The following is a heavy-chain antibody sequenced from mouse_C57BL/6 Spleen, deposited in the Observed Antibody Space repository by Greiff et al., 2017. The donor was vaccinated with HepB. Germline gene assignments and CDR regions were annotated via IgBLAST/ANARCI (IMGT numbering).Heavy chain of an antibody. J-gene: IGHJ4*01. V-gene: IGHV1-59*01. Sequence: QVQLQQPGAELVRPGTSVKLSCKASGYTFTSYWMHWVKQRPGQGLEWIGVIDPSDSYTNYNQKFKGKATLTVDTSSSTAYMQLSSLTSEDSAVYYCARGGPMGYWGQGTSVTVSS. CDR1: GYTFTSYW. D-gene: IGHD3-3*01. CDR3: ARGGPMGY. CDR2: IDPSDSYT.